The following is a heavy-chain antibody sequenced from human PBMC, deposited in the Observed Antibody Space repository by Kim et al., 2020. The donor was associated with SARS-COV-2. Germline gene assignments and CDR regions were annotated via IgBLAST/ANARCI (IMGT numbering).Heavy chain of an antibody. Sequence: SETLSLTCAVYGGSFSGYYWSWIRQPPGKGLEWIGEINHSGSTNYNPSLKSRVTISVDTSKNQFSLKLSSVTAADTAVYYCARGGYYDSRGYYYLDAFDIWGQGTMVTVAS. D-gene: IGHD3-22*01. J-gene: IGHJ3*02. CDR2: INHSGST. CDR3: ARGGYYDSRGYYYLDAFDI. V-gene: IGHV4-34*01. CDR1: GGSFSGYY.